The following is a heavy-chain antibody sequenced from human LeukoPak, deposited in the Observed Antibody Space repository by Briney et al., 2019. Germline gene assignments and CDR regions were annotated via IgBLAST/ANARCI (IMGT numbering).Heavy chain of an antibody. V-gene: IGHV4-31*03. Sequence: ETSETLSLTCTVSGGSISSGGYHWSWLRQHPGKGLEWIGHIYYSGSTYYSPSLKSRIIISVATAKNQFSLKLSSVTAADTAVYYCARKAYGDYDNWFDPWGQGTLVTVSS. CDR2: IYYSGST. D-gene: IGHD4-17*01. J-gene: IGHJ5*02. CDR3: ARKAYGDYDNWFDP. CDR1: GGSISSGGYH.